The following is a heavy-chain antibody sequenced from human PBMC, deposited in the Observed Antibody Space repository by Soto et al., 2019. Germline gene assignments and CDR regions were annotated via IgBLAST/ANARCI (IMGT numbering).Heavy chain of an antibody. D-gene: IGHD3-22*01. CDR2: ISSSSSYT. CDR1: GFTFSDYY. V-gene: IGHV3-11*06. Sequence: PGGSLRLSCAASGFTFSDYYMSWIRQAPGEGQEWVSYISSSSSYTNYADSVKGRFTISRDNAKNSLYLQMNSLRAEDTAVYYCARRNPFTTKEDDIDAFDIWGQGTMVTGS. CDR3: ARRNPFTTKEDDIDAFDI. J-gene: IGHJ3*02.